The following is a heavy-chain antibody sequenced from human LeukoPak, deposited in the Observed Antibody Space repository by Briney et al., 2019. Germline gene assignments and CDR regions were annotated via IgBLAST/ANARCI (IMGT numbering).Heavy chain of an antibody. V-gene: IGHV4-59*08. Sequence: PSETLSLTCTVSGGSISSYYWSWIRQPPGKGLEWIGYIYYSGSTNYNPSLKSRVTISVDTSKNQFSLKLSSVTAADTAVYYCARSIAAAGVEYFQHWGQGTLVTVSS. CDR3: ARSIAAAGVEYFQH. CDR2: IYYSGST. J-gene: IGHJ1*01. D-gene: IGHD6-13*01. CDR1: GGSISSYY.